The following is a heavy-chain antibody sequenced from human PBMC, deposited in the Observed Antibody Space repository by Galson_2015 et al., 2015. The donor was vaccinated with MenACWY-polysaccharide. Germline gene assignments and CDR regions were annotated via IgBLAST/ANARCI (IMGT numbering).Heavy chain of an antibody. D-gene: IGHD3-22*01. V-gene: IGHV1-8*01. CDR1: GYTFTSYD. CDR3: ARGGKYYYDSSGYLNWFDP. Sequence: SVKVSCKASGYTFTSYDINWVRQTTGHGLEWMGWMNPNSGNTGYAQKFQGRVTMTRNTSISIAYMDLSSLRSEDTAVYYCARGGKYYYDSSGYLNWFDPWGQGILVLVSS. J-gene: IGHJ5*02. CDR2: MNPNSGNT.